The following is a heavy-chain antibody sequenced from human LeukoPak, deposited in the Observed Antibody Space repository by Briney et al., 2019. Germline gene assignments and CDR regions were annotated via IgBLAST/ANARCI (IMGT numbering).Heavy chain of an antibody. CDR2: ISYDGSNK. Sequence: PGRSLRLSCAASGFTFSSYGMHWVRQAPGKGLEWVAVISYDGSNKYYADSVKGRFTISRDNSKNTLYLQMNSLRAEDTAVYYCAKDQGDYYDFWSGYPLDYWGQGTLVTVSS. CDR1: GFTFSSYG. D-gene: IGHD3-3*01. CDR3: AKDQGDYYDFWSGYPLDY. V-gene: IGHV3-30*18. J-gene: IGHJ4*02.